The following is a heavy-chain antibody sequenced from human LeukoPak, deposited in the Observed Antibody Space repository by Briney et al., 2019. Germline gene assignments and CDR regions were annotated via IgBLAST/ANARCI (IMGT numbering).Heavy chain of an antibody. CDR1: GFTVSSNY. Sequence: GGSLRLSCAAPGFTVSSNYMSWVRQAPGKGLEWVSVIYSGGSTYYADSVKGRFTISRDNSKNTLYLQMNSLRAEDTAVYYCARSPPYSQFDPWGQGTLVTVSS. CDR2: IYSGGST. D-gene: IGHD1-26*01. J-gene: IGHJ5*02. V-gene: IGHV3-53*01. CDR3: ARSPPYSQFDP.